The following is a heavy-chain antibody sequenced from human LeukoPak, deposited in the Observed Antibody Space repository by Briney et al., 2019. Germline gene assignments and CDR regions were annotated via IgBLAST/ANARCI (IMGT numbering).Heavy chain of an antibody. D-gene: IGHD3-22*01. CDR1: GGTFSSYA. V-gene: IGHV1-18*01. Sequence: ASVKVSCKASGGTFSSYAISWGRQAPGQGLEWMGWISAYNGNTNYAQKLQGRVTMTTDTSTSTAYMELRSLRSDDTAVYYCARDDPDYYDSSGYFDYWGQGTLVTVSS. CDR3: ARDDPDYYDSSGYFDY. J-gene: IGHJ4*02. CDR2: ISAYNGNT.